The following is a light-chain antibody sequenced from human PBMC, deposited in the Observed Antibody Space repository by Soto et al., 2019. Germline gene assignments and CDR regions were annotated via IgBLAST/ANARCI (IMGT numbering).Light chain of an antibody. Sequence: DIQMTQSPSTLSASVGDRVTITCRASHSISSWLAWYQQKPGKAPKLLIYKASSLASGVPSRFSGSGSGTEFTLTISSLQPDDFETYYCQQYNSYPWTFGQGTKVEIK. CDR2: KAS. CDR1: HSISSW. V-gene: IGKV1-5*03. CDR3: QQYNSYPWT. J-gene: IGKJ1*01.